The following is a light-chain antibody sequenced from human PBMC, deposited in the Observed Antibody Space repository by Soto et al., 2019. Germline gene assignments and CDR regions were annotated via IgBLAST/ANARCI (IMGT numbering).Light chain of an antibody. V-gene: IGLV2-14*03. Sequence: QAVVTQPASVSGSPGQSITISCSGTSSDVGGYNFVSWYQVHPGKAPRLILYDVSSRPSGVSYRFSGSKSANTASLNISRLQAGDEADYYCSSYTTTTSLVVFGGGTQLTVL. CDR3: SSYTTTTSLVV. CDR1: SSDVGGYNF. J-gene: IGLJ2*01. CDR2: DVS.